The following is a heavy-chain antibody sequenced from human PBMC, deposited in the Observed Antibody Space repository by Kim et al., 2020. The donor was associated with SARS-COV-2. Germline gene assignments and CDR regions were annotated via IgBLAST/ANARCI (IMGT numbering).Heavy chain of an antibody. Sequence: ASVKVSCKASGYTFTSYGISWVRQAPGQGLEWMGWISAYNGNTNYAQKLQGRVTMTTDTSTSTAYMELRSLRSDDTAVYYCARDRPEYSGYDGWFDPWGQGTLVTVSS. D-gene: IGHD5-12*01. J-gene: IGHJ5*02. CDR3: ARDRPEYSGYDGWFDP. CDR1: GYTFTSYG. V-gene: IGHV1-18*04. CDR2: ISAYNGNT.